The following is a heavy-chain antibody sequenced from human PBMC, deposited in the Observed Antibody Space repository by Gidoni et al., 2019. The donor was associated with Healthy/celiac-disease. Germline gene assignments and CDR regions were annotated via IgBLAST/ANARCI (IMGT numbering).Heavy chain of an antibody. D-gene: IGHD2-2*01. CDR1: GYTFTGYY. CDR2: INPNSGGT. Sequence: QVQLVQSGAEVKKPGASVKVSCKASGYTFTGYYMHWVRQAPGQGLEWMGRINPNSGGTNYAQKFQGRVTMTRDTSISTAYMELSRLRSDDTAVYYCARERRRVVPAASYNWFDPWGQGTLVTVSS. V-gene: IGHV1-2*06. CDR3: ARERRRVVPAASYNWFDP. J-gene: IGHJ5*02.